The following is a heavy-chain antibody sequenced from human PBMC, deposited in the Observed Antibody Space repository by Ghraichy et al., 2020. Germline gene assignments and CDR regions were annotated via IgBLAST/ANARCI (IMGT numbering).Heavy chain of an antibody. Sequence: SETLSLTCTVSGGSISSYYWSWIRQPPGKGLEWIGYIYYSGSTNYNPSLKSRVTISVDTSKNQFSLKLSSVTAADTAVYYCARHPPRDPFDYWGQGTLVTVSS. CDR3: ARHPPRDPFDY. CDR2: IYYSGST. J-gene: IGHJ4*02. D-gene: IGHD2-21*02. CDR1: GGSISSYY. V-gene: IGHV4-59*08.